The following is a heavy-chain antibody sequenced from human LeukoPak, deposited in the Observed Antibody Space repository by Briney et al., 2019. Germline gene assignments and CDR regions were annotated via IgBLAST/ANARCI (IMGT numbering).Heavy chain of an antibody. CDR1: GFTVSDNY. CDR3: ASAKNYCGGGSCYLGY. J-gene: IGHJ4*02. D-gene: IGHD2-15*01. CDR2: IHSGGST. Sequence: GGSLRLSCAASGFTVSDNYMSWVRQAPGKGLDWVSLIHSGGSTYYADSVKGRFTISRDNSKNTLYLQMNSLRAEDTAVYYCASAKNYCGGGSCYLGYWGQGTLVTVSS. V-gene: IGHV3-53*01.